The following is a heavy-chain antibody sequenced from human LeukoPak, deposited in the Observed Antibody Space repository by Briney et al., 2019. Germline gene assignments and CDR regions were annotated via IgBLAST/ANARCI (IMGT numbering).Heavy chain of an antibody. V-gene: IGHV3-21*01. Sequence: PGGSLRLSCAASGFTFSSYSMNWVRQAPGKGLEWVSSISSSSSYIYYADSVKGRFTISRDNSKNTLYLQMNSLRAEDTAVYYCAKPRGTYYYGSGSYRGGYFDYWGQGTLVTVSS. D-gene: IGHD3-10*01. J-gene: IGHJ4*02. CDR1: GFTFSSYS. CDR2: ISSSSSYI. CDR3: AKPRGTYYYGSGSYRGGYFDY.